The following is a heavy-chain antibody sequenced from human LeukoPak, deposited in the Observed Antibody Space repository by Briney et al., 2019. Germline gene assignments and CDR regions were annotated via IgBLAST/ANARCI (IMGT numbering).Heavy chain of an antibody. V-gene: IGHV1-18*01. D-gene: IGHD3-22*01. J-gene: IGHJ3*02. CDR2: ISAYNGNT. Sequence: ASVKVSCKASGYTFTSYGISWVRQAPGQGLEWMGWISAYNGNTNYAQKLQGRVTMTTDTSTSTAYMELRSLRSDDTAVYYCARDLLAMIGQPGAFDIWGQGTMVTVSS. CDR1: GYTFTSYG. CDR3: ARDLLAMIGQPGAFDI.